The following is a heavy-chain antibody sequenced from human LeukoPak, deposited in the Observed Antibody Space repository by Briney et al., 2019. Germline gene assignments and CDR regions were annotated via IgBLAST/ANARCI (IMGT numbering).Heavy chain of an antibody. D-gene: IGHD2/OR15-2a*01. J-gene: IGHJ4*02. CDR2: ISYGGSNH. CDR1: GFTFSNFG. CDR3: ARGFRPYSNDFDY. Sequence: GGSLRLSCEASGFTFSNFGMHWVRQAPGKGLEWVAFISYGGSNHYYADSVKGRYTITRDNSKNTLYLQMNSLRAEDTAVYYCARGFRPYSNDFDYWGQGTLVTVSS. V-gene: IGHV3-30*01.